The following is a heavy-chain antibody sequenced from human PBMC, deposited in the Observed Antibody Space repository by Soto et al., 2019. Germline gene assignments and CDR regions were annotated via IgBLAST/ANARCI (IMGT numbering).Heavy chain of an antibody. CDR1: GFSFRSYV. J-gene: IGHJ4*02. D-gene: IGHD2-21*02. Sequence: PGGSLRLSCTGSGFSFRSYVLYWVRQAPGRGLEWVAATSYDGNNRYYADSVKGRFIISRDNSKNTLDLEMETPRPEDTAVYYCAGVYYGGDSVNNFWGQGTPVTVSS. V-gene: IGHV3-30-3*01. CDR2: TSYDGNNR. CDR3: AGVYYGGDSVNNF.